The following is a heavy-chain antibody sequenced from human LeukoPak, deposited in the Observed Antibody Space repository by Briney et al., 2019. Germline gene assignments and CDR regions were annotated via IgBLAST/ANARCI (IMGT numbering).Heavy chain of an antibody. CDR1: EFTVSSNH. Sequence: PGGSLRLSCAVSEFTVSSNHMSWVRQPPGKGLEWVSTIYTGGNTYFADSVKGRFTISRDNPKNTVYLQMNSLRAEDTAVYYCVREFSGSYYFDSWGQGALVTVPS. CDR3: VREFSGSYYFDS. D-gene: IGHD1-26*01. V-gene: IGHV3-53*01. CDR2: IYTGGNT. J-gene: IGHJ4*02.